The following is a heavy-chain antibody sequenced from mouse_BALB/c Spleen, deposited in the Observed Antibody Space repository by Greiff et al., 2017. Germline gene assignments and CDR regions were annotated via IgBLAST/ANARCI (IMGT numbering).Heavy chain of an antibody. CDR3: ARGGGSSGPLYYAMDY. D-gene: IGHD3-1*01. Sequence: VMLVESGPGLVAPSQSLSITCTVSGFSLTSYGVHWVRQPPGKGLEWLGVIWAGGSTNYNSALMSRLSISKDNSKSQVFLKMNSLQTDDTAMYYCARGGGSSGPLYYAMDYWGQGTSVTVSS. J-gene: IGHJ4*01. CDR2: IWAGGST. V-gene: IGHV2-9*02. CDR1: GFSLTSYG.